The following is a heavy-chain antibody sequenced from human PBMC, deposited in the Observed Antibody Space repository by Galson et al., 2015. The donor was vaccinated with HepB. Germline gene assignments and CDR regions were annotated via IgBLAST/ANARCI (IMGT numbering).Heavy chain of an antibody. V-gene: IGHV3-9*01. Sequence: SLRLSCAASGFTFDDYAMYWVRQAPGKGLEWVSGITWNSDSTAYADSVKGRFTISRDNAKNSLYLQMNSLRPEDTALYYCAKVYYTYYYGSGIYYNGGYAAFDIWGQGTMVTVSS. CDR3: AKVYYTYYYGSGIYYNGGYAAFDI. CDR1: GFTFDDYA. J-gene: IGHJ3*02. CDR2: ITWNSDST. D-gene: IGHD3-10*01.